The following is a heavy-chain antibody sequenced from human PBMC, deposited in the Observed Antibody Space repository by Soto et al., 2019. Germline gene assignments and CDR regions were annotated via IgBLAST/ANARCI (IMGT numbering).Heavy chain of an antibody. J-gene: IGHJ4*02. CDR2: IHYSGGT. V-gene: IGHV4-59*01. D-gene: IGHD3-16*01. CDR3: ARAVITFGGAYRYPFDY. CDR1: GGPISSYY. Sequence: PSETLSLTCNVSGGPISSYYWSWIRQPPGKGLEWIGYIHYSGGTNYNPSLKSRVTISVDTSKNRFSLDLSSVTAADMAVYYCARAVITFGGAYRYPFDYWGQGTLVTVSS.